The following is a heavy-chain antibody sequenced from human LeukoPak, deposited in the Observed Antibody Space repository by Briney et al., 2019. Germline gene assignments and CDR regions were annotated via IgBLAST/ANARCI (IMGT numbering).Heavy chain of an antibody. D-gene: IGHD3-22*01. CDR1: GFTFSSYS. CDR3: ARSGADYYDSSGYYYFDY. V-gene: IGHV3-21*04. Sequence: PGGSLRLSCAASGFTFSSYSMNWVRQAPGKGLEWVSSISSSSSYIYYADSVKGRFTISRDNAKNSLYLQMNSLRAEDTAVYYCARSGADYYDSSGYYYFDYWGQGTLVTVSS. CDR2: ISSSSSYI. J-gene: IGHJ4*02.